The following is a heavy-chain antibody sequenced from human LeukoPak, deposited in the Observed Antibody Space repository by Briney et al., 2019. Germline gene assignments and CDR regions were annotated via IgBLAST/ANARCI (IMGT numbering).Heavy chain of an antibody. CDR2: IYYSGST. Sequence: SETLSLTCTVSGGSISSGGYYWSWIRQHPGKGLEWIGYIYYSGSTYYNPSLKSRVTISVATSKNQFSLRLSSVTAADTAVYYCARFGNGDYNYYYYGVDVWGQGTTITVPS. CDR3: ARFGNGDYNYYYYGVDV. CDR1: GGSISSGGYY. J-gene: IGHJ6*02. D-gene: IGHD4-17*01. V-gene: IGHV4-31*03.